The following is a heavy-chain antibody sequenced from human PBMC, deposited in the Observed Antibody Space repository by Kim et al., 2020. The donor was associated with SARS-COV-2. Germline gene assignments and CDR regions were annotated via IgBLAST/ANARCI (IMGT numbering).Heavy chain of an antibody. Sequence: SETLSLTCTVSGGSISSGGYYWSWIRQHPGKGLEWIGYIYYSGSTYYNPSLKSRVTISVDTSKNQFSLKLSSVTAADTAVYYCARGQVLDYGDYGWFDPWGQGTLVAVSS. CDR3: ARGQVLDYGDYGWFDP. V-gene: IGHV4-31*03. CDR2: IYYSGST. D-gene: IGHD4-17*01. CDR1: GGSISSGGYY. J-gene: IGHJ5*02.